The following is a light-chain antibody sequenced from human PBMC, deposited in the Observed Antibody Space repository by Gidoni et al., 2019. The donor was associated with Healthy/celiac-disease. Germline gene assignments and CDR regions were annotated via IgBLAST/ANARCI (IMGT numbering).Light chain of an antibody. J-gene: IGLJ2*01. CDR2: GNS. Sequence: QSVLTQPPSVSGAPGQRDTISCTGSSANIGAGYDVHWYQQLPGTAPKLLIYGNSNRPSGVPDRFSGSKSGTSASLAITGLQAEDGADYYCQSYDSSLSAHVVFGGGTKLTVL. V-gene: IGLV1-40*01. CDR1: SANIGAGYD. CDR3: QSYDSSLSAHVV.